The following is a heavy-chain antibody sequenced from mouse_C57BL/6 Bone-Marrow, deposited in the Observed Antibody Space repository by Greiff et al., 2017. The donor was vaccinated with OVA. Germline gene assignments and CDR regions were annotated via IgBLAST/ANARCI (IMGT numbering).Heavy chain of an antibody. CDR1: GFNIKDDY. CDR3: TYDGYYVYFDY. D-gene: IGHD2-3*01. J-gene: IGHJ2*01. CDR2: IDPENGDT. V-gene: IGHV14-4*01. Sequence: VQLQQSGAELVRPGASVKLSCTASGFNIKDDYMHWVKQRPEQGLEWIGWIDPENGDTEYASKFQGKATITADTSSNTAYLQRSSLTSEDTAVYYCTYDGYYVYFDYWGQGTTLTVSS.